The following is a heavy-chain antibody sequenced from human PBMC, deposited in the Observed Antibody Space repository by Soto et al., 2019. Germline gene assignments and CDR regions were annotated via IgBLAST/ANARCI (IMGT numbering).Heavy chain of an antibody. CDR1: GGSISSYY. CDR3: ARSLNSDYVNF. D-gene: IGHD4-4*01. Sequence: TLSLTCTVSGGSISSYYWNWIRQPPGKELEWIGHIGFRGKTNYNPSLKSRVTISVDTSKKQFSLKLNSVTAADTAVYYCARSLNSDYVNFWGQGTLVTVSS. V-gene: IGHV4-59*01. J-gene: IGHJ4*02. CDR2: IGFRGKT.